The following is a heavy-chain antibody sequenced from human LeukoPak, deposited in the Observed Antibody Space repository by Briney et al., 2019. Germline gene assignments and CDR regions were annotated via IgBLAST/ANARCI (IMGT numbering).Heavy chain of an antibody. Sequence: GASVKVSCKASVYTFTNYDINWVRPATGQGLEWMGWMNPYSGNTGYAQEFQGRITMTRDTSISTAYMELSSLRSEDTAMYYCAKSKVGATTLPIDFWGQGTLVTVSS. D-gene: IGHD1-26*01. V-gene: IGHV1-8*01. CDR2: MNPYSGNT. CDR3: AKSKVGATTLPIDF. J-gene: IGHJ4*02. CDR1: VYTFTNYD.